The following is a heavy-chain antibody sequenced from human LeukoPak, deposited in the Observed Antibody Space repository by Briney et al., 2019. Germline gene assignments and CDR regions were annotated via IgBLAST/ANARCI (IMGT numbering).Heavy chain of an antibody. D-gene: IGHD2/OR15-2a*01. CDR3: ARHSSRSHPNFDY. V-gene: IGHV4-39*01. Sequence: SETLSLTCAVSGGSISSTTYYWAWIRQPPGKGLEWIGSFFHSGSTSYNPSLNSRVTMSVDTSKNQFSLKLSSVTAADTAVYYCARHSSRSHPNFDYWGQGTLVTVSS. CDR1: GGSISSTTYY. J-gene: IGHJ4*02. CDR2: FFHSGST.